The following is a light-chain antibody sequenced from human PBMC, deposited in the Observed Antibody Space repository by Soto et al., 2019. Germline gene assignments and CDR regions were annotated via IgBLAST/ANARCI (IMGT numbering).Light chain of an antibody. CDR1: SSDVGGYNY. J-gene: IGLJ1*01. CDR2: DVS. Sequence: QSVLTQPASVSGSPGQSITISCTGTSSDVGGYNYVSWYQQRPGKAPQLMIYDVSNRPSGISNRFSGSKSGNTASLTISGLQAEDEADYYCSSYTSSHTYVFGIGIKLTVL. CDR3: SSYTSSHTYV. V-gene: IGLV2-14*01.